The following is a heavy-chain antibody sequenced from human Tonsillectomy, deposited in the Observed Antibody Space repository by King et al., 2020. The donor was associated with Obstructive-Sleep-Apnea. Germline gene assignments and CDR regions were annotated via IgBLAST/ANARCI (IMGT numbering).Heavy chain of an antibody. V-gene: IGHV4-31*03. Sequence: QLQESGPGLVKPSQTLSLTCTVSGGSISSGGYYWSWILQHPGKGLEWIGYIYYSGSTYYNPSLKIRVTISVDTSKNQFSLKLSSVTAADTAVYYCARVRFGELYGMDVWGQGTTVTVSS. J-gene: IGHJ6*02. D-gene: IGHD3-10*01. CDR2: IYYSGST. CDR1: GGSISSGGYY. CDR3: ARVRFGELYGMDV.